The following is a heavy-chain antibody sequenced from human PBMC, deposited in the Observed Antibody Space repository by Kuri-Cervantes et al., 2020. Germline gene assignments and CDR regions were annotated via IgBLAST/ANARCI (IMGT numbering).Heavy chain of an antibody. J-gene: IGHJ4*02. CDR1: GGSISSSSYY. Sequence: SETLSLTCTVSGGSISSSSYYWGWIRQPPGKGLEWIGYVYYTGGTSYNPSLKSRVAISLDTSKNQFSLKLSSVTAADTAVYYCAREPYYYDSSGYPRPYFDYWGQGTLVTVSS. D-gene: IGHD3-22*01. CDR2: VYYTGGT. CDR3: AREPYYYDSSGYPRPYFDY. V-gene: IGHV4-39*07.